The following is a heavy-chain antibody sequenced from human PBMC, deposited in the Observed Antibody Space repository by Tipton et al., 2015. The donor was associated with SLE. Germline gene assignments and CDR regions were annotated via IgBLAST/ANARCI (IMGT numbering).Heavy chain of an antibody. D-gene: IGHD3-10*01. J-gene: IGHJ3*02. CDR1: GGSISSSSYY. V-gene: IGHV4-61*01. CDR2: IYYSGST. Sequence: TLSLTCTVSGGSISSSSYYWGWIRQPPGKGLEWIGYIYYSGSTNYNPSLKSRVTISVDTSKNQFSLKLSSVTAADTAVYYCARELRPGFGELSPDYAFDIWGQGTMVTVSS. CDR3: ARELRPGFGELSPDYAFDI.